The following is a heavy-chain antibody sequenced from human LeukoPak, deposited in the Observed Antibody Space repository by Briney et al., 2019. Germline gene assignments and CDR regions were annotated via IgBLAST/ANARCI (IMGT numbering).Heavy chain of an antibody. J-gene: IGHJ4*02. CDR3: ARESGSFEFDY. V-gene: IGHV3-64*01. CDR2: ISSNGGST. D-gene: IGHD1-26*01. CDR1: GFTFSSYA. Sequence: PGGSLRLSCAASGFTFSSYAIHWVRQASGKGLEYVSAISSNGGSTDYANSVKGRFTISRDNSKNTLYLQMGSLRAEDMAVYYCARESGSFEFDYWGQGTLVTVSS.